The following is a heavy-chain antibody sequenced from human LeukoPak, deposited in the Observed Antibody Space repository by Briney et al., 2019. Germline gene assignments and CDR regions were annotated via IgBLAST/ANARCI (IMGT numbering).Heavy chain of an antibody. Sequence: ASVKVSCKASGYTFTGYYMHWVRQAPGQGLEWMGWINPNSGGTNYAQKFQGRVTMTRDTSISTAYMELSRLRSDDTAVYYCARIDIVVVPAALRRNYYYGMDVWGQGTTVTVSS. D-gene: IGHD2-2*01. J-gene: IGHJ6*02. V-gene: IGHV1-2*02. CDR3: ARIDIVVVPAALRRNYYYGMDV. CDR1: GYTFTGYY. CDR2: INPNSGGT.